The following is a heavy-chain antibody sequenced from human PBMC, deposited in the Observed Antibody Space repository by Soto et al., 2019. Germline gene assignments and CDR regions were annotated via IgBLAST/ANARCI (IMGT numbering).Heavy chain of an antibody. J-gene: IGHJ4*02. V-gene: IGHV3-23*01. CDR3: AKFMDSGPEKGGYFDY. CDR2: ISGSGGST. D-gene: IGHD5-12*01. Sequence: GGSLRLSCAASGFTFSSYAMSWVRQAPGKGLEWVSAISGSGGSTYYADSVKGRFTISRDNSKNTLYLQMNSLRAEDTAVYYCAKFMDSGPEKGGYFDYWGQGTLVTVSS. CDR1: GFTFSSYA.